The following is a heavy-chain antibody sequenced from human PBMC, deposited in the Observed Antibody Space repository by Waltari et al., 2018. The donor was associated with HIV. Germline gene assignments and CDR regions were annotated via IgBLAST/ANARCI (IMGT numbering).Heavy chain of an antibody. CDR3: VRVRDSSSGWYIFDY. CDR1: GFTFHTSD. V-gene: IGHV3-13*04. J-gene: IGHJ4*02. CDR2: IGAAGET. D-gene: IGHD6-19*01. Sequence: EVHLVESGGGLIQPGGSLRLSCAASGFTFHTSDMHWVRQAAEEGLQWVSVIGAAGETYYSDDVKGRFTISRENAKNSLFLQMNSLRVGDTAVYFCVRVRDSSSGWYIFDYWGQGALVTVSS.